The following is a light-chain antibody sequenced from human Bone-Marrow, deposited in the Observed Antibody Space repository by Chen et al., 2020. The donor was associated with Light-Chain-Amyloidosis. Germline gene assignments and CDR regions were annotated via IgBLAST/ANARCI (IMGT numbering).Light chain of an antibody. CDR2: YKSDSDN. V-gene: IGLV5-45*01. CDR3: MIWHSSAWV. J-gene: IGLJ3*02. Sequence: QAVLTQPASLSASPGASASLTCTLRRGINVGMYTMYWYQQKPGSPPQYLLTYKSDSDNQQGSGVPSRFSGSKDASANAGILLISGLHSEDEADYYCMIWHSSAWVFGGGTKLTVL. CDR1: RGINVGMYT.